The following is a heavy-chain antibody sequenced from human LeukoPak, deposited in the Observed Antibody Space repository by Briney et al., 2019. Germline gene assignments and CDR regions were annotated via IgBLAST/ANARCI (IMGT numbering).Heavy chain of an antibody. CDR2: ISYDGSNK. V-gene: IGHV3-30*03. CDR1: GFTFSSYG. D-gene: IGHD4-17*01. CDR3: AREMDGDYSFDS. J-gene: IGHJ4*02. Sequence: GGSLRLSCAASGFTFSSYGMHWVRQAPGKGLEWVAVISYDGSNKYYADSVKGRFTISRDNSKNTLYLQMNSLRAEDTAVYYCAREMDGDYSFDSWGQGSLVTVSS.